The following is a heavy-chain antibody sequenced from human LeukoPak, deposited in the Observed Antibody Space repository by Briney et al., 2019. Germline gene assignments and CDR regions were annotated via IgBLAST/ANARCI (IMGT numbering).Heavy chain of an antibody. CDR1: GFTFSSYG. Sequence: GGTLRLSCAASGFTFSSYGMSWVRQAPGKGLEWVSAISGSGGSTYYADSVKGRFTISRDNSKNTLYLQMNSLRAEDTAVYYCAKDRGRVEQWFAFDYWGQGTLVTVSS. J-gene: IGHJ4*02. CDR3: AKDRGRVEQWFAFDY. V-gene: IGHV3-23*01. CDR2: ISGSGGST. D-gene: IGHD6-19*01.